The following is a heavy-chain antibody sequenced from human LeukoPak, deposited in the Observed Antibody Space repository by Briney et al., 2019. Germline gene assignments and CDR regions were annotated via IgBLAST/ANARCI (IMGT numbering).Heavy chain of an antibody. CDR3: ARGRRARSSSSQNWFDP. V-gene: IGHV1-18*01. CDR1: GYTFTSYG. D-gene: IGHD6-13*01. CDR2: ISAYNGNT. J-gene: IGHJ5*02. Sequence: GASVKVSCKASGYTFTSYGISWVRQAPGQGLEWMGWISAYNGNTNYAQKLQGRVTMTTDTSTSTAYMELSSLRSEDTAVYYCARGRRARSSSSQNWFDPWGQGTLVTVSS.